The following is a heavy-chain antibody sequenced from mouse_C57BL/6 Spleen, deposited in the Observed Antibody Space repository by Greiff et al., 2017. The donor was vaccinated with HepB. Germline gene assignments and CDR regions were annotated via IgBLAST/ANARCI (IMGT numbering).Heavy chain of an antibody. CDR2: IDPSDSYT. Sequence: QVQLQQPGAELVKPGASVKLSCKASGYTFTSYWMQWVKQRPGQGLEWIGEIDPSDSYTNYNQKFKGKATLTVDTSSSTAYMQLSSLTSEDSAVYYCARFDGNYEDWGQGTLVTVSA. CDR1: GYTFTSYW. V-gene: IGHV1-50*01. CDR3: ARFDGNYED. J-gene: IGHJ3*01. D-gene: IGHD2-1*01.